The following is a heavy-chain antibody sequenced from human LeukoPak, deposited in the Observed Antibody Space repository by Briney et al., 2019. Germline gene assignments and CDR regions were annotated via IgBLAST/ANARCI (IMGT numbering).Heavy chain of an antibody. J-gene: IGHJ4*02. CDR2: ISSSSSTI. CDR1: GFTFSSYT. D-gene: IGHD3-10*01. Sequence: GGSLRLSCAASGFTFSSYTMNWVRQAPGKGLEWVSYISSSSSTIYYADSVKGRFTISRDNAKNSLYLQMNSLRAEDTAVYYCATDRYGSGRRGDFWGQGTLVTVSS. V-gene: IGHV3-48*01. CDR3: ATDRYGSGRRGDF.